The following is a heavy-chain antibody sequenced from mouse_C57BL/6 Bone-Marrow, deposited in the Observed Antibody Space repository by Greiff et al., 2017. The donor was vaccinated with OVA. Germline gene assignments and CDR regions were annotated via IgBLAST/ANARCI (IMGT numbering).Heavy chain of an antibody. V-gene: IGHV14-4*01. J-gene: IGHJ3*01. CDR1: GFNIKDDY. CDR2: IDPENGDT. CDR3: TTDGYAWFAY. Sequence: DVKLVESGAELVRPGASVKLSCTASGFNIKDDYMHWVKQRPEQGLEWIGWIDPENGDTEYASKFQGKATITADTSSNTAYLQLSSLTSEDTAVYYCTTDGYAWFAYWGQGTLVTVSA. D-gene: IGHD2-2*01.